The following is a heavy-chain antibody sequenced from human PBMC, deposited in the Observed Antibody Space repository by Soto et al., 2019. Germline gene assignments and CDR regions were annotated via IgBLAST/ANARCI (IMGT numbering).Heavy chain of an antibody. CDR2: FDPEDGET. V-gene: IGHV1-24*01. Sequence: ASVKVSCKVSGYTLTELSMHWVRQAPGKGLEWMGGFDPEDGETIYAQKFQGRVTMTEDTSTDTAYMELSSLRSEDTAVYYCATSFRESGSPATTIDYWGQGTLVTVSS. D-gene: IGHD3-10*01. CDR1: GYTLTELS. J-gene: IGHJ4*02. CDR3: ATSFRESGSPATTIDY.